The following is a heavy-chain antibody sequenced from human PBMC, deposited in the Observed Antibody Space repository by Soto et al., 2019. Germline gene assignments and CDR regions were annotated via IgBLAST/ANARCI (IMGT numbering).Heavy chain of an antibody. J-gene: IGHJ4*02. Sequence: EVQLVESGGGLVQPGGSLRLCCAASGFTVSSNYMSWVRQAPGKGLEWVSVIYSGGSTYYADSVKGRFTISRDNSKNSLYIQMNSLSAEDTAVYYCARGATYGSGSHIDYWGQGTLVTVSS. CDR3: ARGATYGSGSHIDY. D-gene: IGHD3-10*01. V-gene: IGHV3-66*01. CDR1: GFTVSSNY. CDR2: IYSGGST.